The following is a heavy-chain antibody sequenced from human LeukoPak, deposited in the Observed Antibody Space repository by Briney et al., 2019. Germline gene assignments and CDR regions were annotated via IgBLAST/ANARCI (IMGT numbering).Heavy chain of an antibody. CDR1: GYSFTNYW. CDR2: IYPGDSDT. D-gene: IGHD6-13*01. V-gene: IGHV5-51*01. CDR3: ARHSDSSWYSDNWFDP. J-gene: IGHJ5*02. Sequence: GESLKISCKASGYSFTNYWIGWVRQMPGKGLEWMGIIYPGDSDTRYSPSFQGQVTISADKSISTAYLQWSSLKASDTAMYYCARHSDSSWYSDNWFDPWGQGTLVTVSS.